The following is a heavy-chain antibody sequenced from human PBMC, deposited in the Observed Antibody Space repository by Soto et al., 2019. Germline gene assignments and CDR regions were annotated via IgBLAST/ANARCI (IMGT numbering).Heavy chain of an antibody. CDR1: GGSINSGDYY. V-gene: IGHV4-30-4*01. J-gene: IGHJ6*02. Sequence: SETLSLTCTVSGGSINSGDYYWTWVRQPPGKGLEWIGNIFHSGSTYYTPSLQSRVTISLDTSKNHFSPKLSSVTPADTAVYYCARDRYYGSGTYYNFYSGMDVWGQGTTVTVSS. CDR3: ARDRYYGSGTYYNFYSGMDV. CDR2: IFHSGST. D-gene: IGHD3-10*01.